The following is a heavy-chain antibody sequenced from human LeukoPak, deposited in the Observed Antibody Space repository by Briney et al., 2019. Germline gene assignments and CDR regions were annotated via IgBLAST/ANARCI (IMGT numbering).Heavy chain of an antibody. V-gene: IGHV3-7*01. CDR2: IKQDGSAR. Sequence: PGGSLRLSCAASGFTFSNYWVHWVRQAPGKGLEWVANIKQDGSARYYVDSVGGRFTISRDNAKNSLYLQMSSLRAEDTALYYCVRAMDVWGQGTTVTVSS. CDR1: GFTFSNYW. J-gene: IGHJ6*02. CDR3: VRAMDV.